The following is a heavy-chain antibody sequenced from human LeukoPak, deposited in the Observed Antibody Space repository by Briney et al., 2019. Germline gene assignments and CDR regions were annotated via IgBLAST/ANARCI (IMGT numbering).Heavy chain of an antibody. CDR2: INHSGST. Sequence: SETLCLTCAVYGGSFSGYYWSWIRQPPGKGLEWIGEINHSGSTNYNPSLKSRVTISVDTSKNQFSLKLSSVTAADTAVYYCARFSRYFDWLLSAFGIWGQGTMVTVSS. CDR3: ARFSRYFDWLLSAFGI. CDR1: GGSFSGYY. V-gene: IGHV4-34*01. J-gene: IGHJ3*02. D-gene: IGHD3-9*01.